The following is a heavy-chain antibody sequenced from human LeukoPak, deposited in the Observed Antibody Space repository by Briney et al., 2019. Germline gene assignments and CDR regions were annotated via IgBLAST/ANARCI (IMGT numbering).Heavy chain of an antibody. CDR2: IYSGGST. V-gene: IGHV3-53*01. D-gene: IGHD6-19*01. CDR1: GFTVSSNY. CDR3: AISSGWYLGNFDY. J-gene: IGHJ4*02. Sequence: GGSLRLSCAVSGFTVSSNYMSWVRQPPGKGLEWVSVIYSGGSTYYADSVKGRFTISRDNSKNTLYLQMNSLRAVDTAVYYCAISSGWYLGNFDYWGQGTLVTVSS.